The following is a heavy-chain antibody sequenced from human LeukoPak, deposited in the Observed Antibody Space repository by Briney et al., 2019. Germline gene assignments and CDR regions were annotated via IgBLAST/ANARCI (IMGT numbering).Heavy chain of an antibody. D-gene: IGHD1-14*01. V-gene: IGHV3-21*01. CDR3: ARDPDESLYFDY. Sequence: GGSLRLSCAASGFTFSSYSMNWVRQAPGKGLEWVSSISSSSSYIYYADSVKGRFTISRDNAKNSLYLQMNSLRAEDTAVYYCARDPDESLYFDYWGQGTLVTVSS. CDR2: ISSSSSYI. J-gene: IGHJ4*02. CDR1: GFTFSSYS.